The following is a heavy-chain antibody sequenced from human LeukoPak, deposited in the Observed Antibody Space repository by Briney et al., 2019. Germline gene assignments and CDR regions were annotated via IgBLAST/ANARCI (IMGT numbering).Heavy chain of an antibody. V-gene: IGHV1-69*10. CDR1: GGTDSSYA. J-gene: IGHJ6*02. D-gene: IGHD3-10*01. CDR3: ARDLWFGESDYYYYGMDV. Sequence: ASVKVSCKASGGTDSSYATSWGPQAPGQGLECRGGSTPILGIANYAQKFQGRVTITADKSTSTAYMELSSLRSEDTAVYYCARDLWFGESDYYYYGMDVWGQGTTVTVSS. CDR2: STPILGIA.